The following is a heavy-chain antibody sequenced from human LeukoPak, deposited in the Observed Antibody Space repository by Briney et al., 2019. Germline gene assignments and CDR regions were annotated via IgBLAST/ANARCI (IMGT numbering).Heavy chain of an antibody. J-gene: IGHJ5*02. CDR3: ARHRVEIKYQLLRGRWFDP. CDR1: GGSISSSNW. Sequence: PSGTLSLTCAVSGGSISSSNWWSWVRQPPGKGLEWIGEIYHSGSTNYNPSLKSRVTISVDKSKNQFSLKLSSVTAADTAVYYCARHRVEIKYQLLRGRWFDPWGQGTLVTVSS. V-gene: IGHV4-4*02. D-gene: IGHD2-2*01. CDR2: IYHSGST.